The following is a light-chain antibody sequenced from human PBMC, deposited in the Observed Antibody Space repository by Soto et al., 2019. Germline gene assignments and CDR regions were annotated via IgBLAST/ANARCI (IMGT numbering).Light chain of an antibody. J-gene: IGKJ1*01. CDR2: GAS. Sequence: DIQMTQSPSSLSASVGARVTITCRASQSIHSCLNWYQQKPGKAPKLLIYGASNLQSGVPSRFSGSESGTDFILTISSLQPEDFATYYCQQIYAAPVTFGQGTKVEIK. V-gene: IGKV1-39*01. CDR1: QSIHSC. CDR3: QQIYAAPVT.